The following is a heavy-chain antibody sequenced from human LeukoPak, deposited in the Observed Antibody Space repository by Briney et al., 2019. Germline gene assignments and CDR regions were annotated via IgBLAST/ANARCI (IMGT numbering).Heavy chain of an antibody. V-gene: IGHV1-18*01. J-gene: IGHJ5*02. CDR2: ISAYNGNT. Sequence: ASVKVSCKASGYTFTDYGISWVRQAPAQGLEWMGWISAYNGNTNYAQKLQGRVTMTTDTSTSTGYMELRSLRSDDTAVYYCATDKRDFYDSGRLGFDPWGQGTLVTVSS. D-gene: IGHD3-10*01. CDR3: ATDKRDFYDSGRLGFDP. CDR1: GYTFTDYG.